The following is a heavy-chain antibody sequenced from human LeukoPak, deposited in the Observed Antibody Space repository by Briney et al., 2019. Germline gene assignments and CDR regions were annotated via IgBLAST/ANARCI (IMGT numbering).Heavy chain of an antibody. J-gene: IGHJ6*02. CDR1: GYSFTSYW. V-gene: IGHV5-10-1*01. D-gene: IGHD6-13*01. CDR3: ARESSSFIPYYYYGMDV. CDR2: IDPSDSYT. Sequence: GESLQISCKGSGYSFTSYWISWVRQMPGKGLEWMGRIDPSDSYTNYSPSFQGHVTISADKSISTAYLQWSSLKASDTAMYYCARESSSFIPYYYYGMDVWGQGTTVTVSS.